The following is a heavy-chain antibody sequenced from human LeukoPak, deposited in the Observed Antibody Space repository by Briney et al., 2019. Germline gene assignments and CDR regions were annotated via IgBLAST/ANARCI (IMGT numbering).Heavy chain of an antibody. J-gene: IGHJ4*02. CDR2: IYYSGST. D-gene: IGHD3-22*01. CDR3: ARVRYYYDSSVLDY. CDR1: GGSISSYY. V-gene: IGHV4-59*01. Sequence: SETLSLTCTVSGGSISSYYWSWLRQPPGKGLEWLGYIYYSGSTNYNPSLKSRVTISVDTSKNQFSLKLSSVTAADTAVYYCARVRYYYDSSVLDYWGQGTLVTVSS.